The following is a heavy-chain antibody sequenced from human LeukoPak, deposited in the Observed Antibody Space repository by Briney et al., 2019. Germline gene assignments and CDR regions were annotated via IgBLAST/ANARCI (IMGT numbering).Heavy chain of an antibody. V-gene: IGHV3-21*06. CDR1: GFTFSSFS. D-gene: IGHD3-10*01. J-gene: IGHJ4*02. Sequence: GGSLRLSCAASGFTFSSFSMNWVRQAPGKGLEWVSSISKSSDYRYYADSLKGRFTISRDNVNNLLFLEMNSLGAEDTAVYFCARDRGSGWYGDLGYWGQGTLVTVSS. CDR3: ARDRGSGWYGDLGY. CDR2: ISKSSDYR.